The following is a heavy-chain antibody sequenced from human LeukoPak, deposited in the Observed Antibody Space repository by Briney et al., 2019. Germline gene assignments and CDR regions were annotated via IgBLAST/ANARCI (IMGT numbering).Heavy chain of an antibody. CDR1: GGSFSGYY. J-gene: IGHJ4*02. D-gene: IGHD5-18*01. CDR2: INHSGST. CDR3: ARLTPIQLWPPERDY. V-gene: IGHV4-34*01. Sequence: PSETLSLTCAVYGGSFSGYYWSWIRQPPGKGLEWIGEINHSGSTNYNPSHKSRVTISVDTSKNQFSLKLSSVTAADTAVYYCARLTPIQLWPPERDYWGQGTLVTVSS.